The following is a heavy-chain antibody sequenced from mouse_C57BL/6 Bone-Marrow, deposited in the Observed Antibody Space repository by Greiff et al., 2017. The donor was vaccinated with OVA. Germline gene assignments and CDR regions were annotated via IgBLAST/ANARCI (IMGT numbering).Heavy chain of an antibody. J-gene: IGHJ2*01. V-gene: IGHV1-15*01. CDR1: GYTFTDYE. CDR2: IDPETGGT. CDR3: TRSRDYDVGY. Sequence: QVQLQQSGAELVRPGASVTLSCKASGYTFTDYEMHWVKQTPVHGLEWIGAIDPETGGTAYNQKFKGKAILTADKSSSTAYMELRSLTSEDSAVYYCTRSRDYDVGYWGQGNTLTVSS. D-gene: IGHD2-4*01.